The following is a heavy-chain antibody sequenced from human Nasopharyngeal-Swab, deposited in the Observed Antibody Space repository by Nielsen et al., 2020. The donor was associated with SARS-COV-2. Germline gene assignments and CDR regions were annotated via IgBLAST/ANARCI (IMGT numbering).Heavy chain of an antibody. J-gene: IGHJ5*02. CDR1: GFTFTNHW. CDR2: IKTDGSDR. CDR3: VRGVGLFDP. D-gene: IGHD2-15*01. V-gene: IGHV3-7*01. Sequence: GGSLRLSCTASGFTFTNHWMSWVRQAPGKGLEWVANIKTDGSDRYYVDSVRGRFTISRDNAKNSVDLQMNSLRVEDTAVYHCVRGVGLFDPWGQGTLVTVSS.